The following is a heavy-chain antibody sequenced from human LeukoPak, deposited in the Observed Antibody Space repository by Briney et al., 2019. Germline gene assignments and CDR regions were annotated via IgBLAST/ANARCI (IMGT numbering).Heavy chain of an antibody. V-gene: IGHV3-15*01. J-gene: IGHJ3*02. D-gene: IGHD2-21*01. CDR2: IKSKTDGGTT. Sequence: GGSLRLSCAASGFTFSNAWMSWVRQAPGKGLEWVGRIKSKTDGGTTDYAAPVKGRFTISRDDSKNTLYLQMNSPKTEDTAVYYCTTGIPGAEDAFDIWGQGTMVTVSS. CDR1: GFTFSNAW. CDR3: TTGIPGAEDAFDI.